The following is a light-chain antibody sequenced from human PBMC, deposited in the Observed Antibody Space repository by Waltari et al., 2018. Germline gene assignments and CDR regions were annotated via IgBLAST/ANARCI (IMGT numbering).Light chain of an antibody. CDR2: ENN. J-gene: IGLJ3*02. Sequence: SYELTQPPSVSVSPGQSARITCSGDALSMRYFFWYQKKSGQAPVLVIHENNKRPSGIPKRFSGSSSGTLATLTISGAQGDDEAVYYCYSKNFDGDQRVFGGGTKLTVL. CDR3: YSKNFDGDQRV. CDR1: ALSMRY. V-gene: IGLV3-10*01.